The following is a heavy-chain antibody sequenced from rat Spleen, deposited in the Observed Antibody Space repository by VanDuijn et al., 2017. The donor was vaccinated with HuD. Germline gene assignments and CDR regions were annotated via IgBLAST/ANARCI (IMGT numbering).Heavy chain of an antibody. D-gene: IGHD1-2*01. J-gene: IGHJ2*01. CDR2: ISYDGSAT. CDR1: GFTFSDYY. V-gene: IGHV5-29*01. CDR3: ASLPFDY. Sequence: EVQLVESDGGLVQPGGSLKLSCSASGFTFSDYYMAWVRQAPTKGLEWVTLISYDGSATYYRDSVKGRFTISRDNAKSTLYLQMDSLRSEDTATYYCASLPFDYWGQGVMVTVSS.